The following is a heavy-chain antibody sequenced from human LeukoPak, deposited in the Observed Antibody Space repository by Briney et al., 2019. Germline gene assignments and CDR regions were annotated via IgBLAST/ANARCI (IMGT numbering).Heavy chain of an antibody. Sequence: GGSLRLSCAASGFTFSNAWMSWVRQAPGKGLEWVGRIKSKTDGGTTDYAAPVKGRFTISRDDSKNTLYLQMNSLKTEDTAVYYCTTERVDVGAIDYWGQGTLVTVSS. CDR2: IKSKTDGGTT. J-gene: IGHJ4*02. CDR3: TTERVDVGAIDY. CDR1: GFTFSNAW. V-gene: IGHV3-15*01. D-gene: IGHD1-26*01.